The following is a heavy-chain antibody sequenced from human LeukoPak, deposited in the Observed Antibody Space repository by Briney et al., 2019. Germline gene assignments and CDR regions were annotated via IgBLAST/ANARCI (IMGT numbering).Heavy chain of an antibody. CDR3: ARSNGAAAGTLVFDY. CDR2: ISSSSSYI. CDR1: GFTFSSYA. Sequence: GGSLRLSCAASGFTFSSYAMSWVRQAPGKGLEWVSSISSSSSYIYYADSVKGRFTISRDNAKNSLYLQMNSLRAEDTAVYYCARSNGAAAGTLVFDYWGQGTLVTVSS. J-gene: IGHJ4*02. D-gene: IGHD6-13*01. V-gene: IGHV3-21*01.